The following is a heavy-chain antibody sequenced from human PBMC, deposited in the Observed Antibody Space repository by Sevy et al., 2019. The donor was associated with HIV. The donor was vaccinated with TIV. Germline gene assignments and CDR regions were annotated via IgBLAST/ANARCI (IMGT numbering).Heavy chain of an antibody. D-gene: IGHD6-6*01. Sequence: SETLSLTCSVSGGSISSYFWTWVRQSPGKGLEWIGHIYFTGNTDYSPSLKSPVTLSLDTSKSQFSLTLKSVTAADTAIYFCARDSTARPRVLDYWGQGTLVTVSS. CDR2: IYFTGNT. CDR1: GGSISSYF. V-gene: IGHV4-59*01. CDR3: ARDSTARPRVLDY. J-gene: IGHJ4*02.